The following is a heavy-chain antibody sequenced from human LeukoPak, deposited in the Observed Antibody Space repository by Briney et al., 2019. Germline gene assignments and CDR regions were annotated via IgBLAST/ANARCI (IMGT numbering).Heavy chain of an antibody. V-gene: IGHV3-23*01. CDR2: ISGSGGST. Sequence: GGSLRLSCAASGFTFSSYAMSWVRQAPGKGLEWVSAISGSGGSTYYADSVKGRFTISRDNSKNTLYLQMNSLRAEDTAVYYCAKDFGFSGGLVNWFDPWGQGTLVTVSS. J-gene: IGHJ5*02. D-gene: IGHD3-3*01. CDR3: AKDFGFSGGLVNWFDP. CDR1: GFTFSSYA.